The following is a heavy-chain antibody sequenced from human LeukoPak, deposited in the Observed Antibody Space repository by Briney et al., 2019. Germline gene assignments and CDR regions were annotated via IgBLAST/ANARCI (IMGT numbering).Heavy chain of an antibody. D-gene: IGHD3-22*01. CDR2: ISSSSSTI. Sequence: QAGGSLRLSCVASGSTFSSYSMNWVRQAPGKGLEWVSYISSSSSTIYYADSVKGRFTISRDNAKNSLYLQMNSLRAEDTAVYYCWSMIVVVREPTGFDYWGQGTLVTVSS. CDR3: WSMIVVVREPTGFDY. J-gene: IGHJ4*02. CDR1: GSTFSSYS. V-gene: IGHV3-48*04.